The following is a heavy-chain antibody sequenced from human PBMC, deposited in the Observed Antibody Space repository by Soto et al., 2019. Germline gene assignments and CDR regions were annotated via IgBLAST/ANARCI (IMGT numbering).Heavy chain of an antibody. D-gene: IGHD1-26*01. J-gene: IGHJ4*02. Sequence: GGSLRFSCVASGFIFNSYSMNWVRQAPGKGLEWISYINSGSTSVFYADSVKGRFTISRDNAKNSLYLQMNSLRAEDTAVYYCASSASPDAYWGQGTLVTVSS. V-gene: IGHV3-48*01. CDR1: GFIFNSYS. CDR2: INSGSTSV. CDR3: ASSASPDAY.